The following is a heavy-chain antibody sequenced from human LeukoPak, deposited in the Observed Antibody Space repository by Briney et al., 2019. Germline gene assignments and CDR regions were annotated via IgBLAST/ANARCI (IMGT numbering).Heavy chain of an antibody. D-gene: IGHD3-10*01. CDR1: GYTFTNYD. CDR3: ARDYYGSGSSRGY. V-gene: IGHV1-8*01. CDR2: MNPSNGNT. J-gene: IGHJ4*02. Sequence: ASVKVSCKASGYTFTNYDINWVRQASGQGLEWMGWMNPSNGNTDYAQKFQGRVAMTRNTSISTDYMELSSLRSEDTAVYYCARDYYGSGSSRGYWGQGTLVTVSS.